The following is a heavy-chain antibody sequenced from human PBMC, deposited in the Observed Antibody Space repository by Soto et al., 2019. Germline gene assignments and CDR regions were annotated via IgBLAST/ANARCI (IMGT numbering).Heavy chain of an antibody. J-gene: IGHJ3*02. CDR2: IKQDGSEK. Sequence: GGSLRLSCAASGLPFSSSWMSWVRQATGKGLEWVANIKQDGSEKYYVDSVKGRFTISRDNAKNSLYLQMNSPRAEDTAVYYCARDLAGVEQWLADLDAFDILGKGTMVTVSS. CDR1: GLPFSSSW. V-gene: IGHV3-7*01. CDR3: ARDLAGVEQWLADLDAFDI. D-gene: IGHD6-19*01.